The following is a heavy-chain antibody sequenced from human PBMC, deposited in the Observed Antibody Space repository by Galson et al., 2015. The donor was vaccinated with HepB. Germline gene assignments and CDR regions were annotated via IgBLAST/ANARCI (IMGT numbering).Heavy chain of an antibody. CDR3: ARCSDFWSGRFDY. D-gene: IGHD3-3*01. CDR1: GFSFSGSY. Sequence: SLRLSCAGSGFSFSGSYMSWIRQAPGKGLEWVSYISSSSGHTEFADSVKGRSTISRDNAKNSLYLQLNSLRAEDTAVYYWARCSDFWSGRFDYWGQGTLVTVSS. CDR2: ISSSSGHT. V-gene: IGHV3-11*06. J-gene: IGHJ4*02.